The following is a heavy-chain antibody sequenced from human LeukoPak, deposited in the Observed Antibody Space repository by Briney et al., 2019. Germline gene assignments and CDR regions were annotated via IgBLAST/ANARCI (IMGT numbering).Heavy chain of an antibody. CDR2: IYPGDSDT. D-gene: IGHD3-22*01. V-gene: IGHV5-51*01. CDR3: ARTAYPYYYDSSGNDAFDI. CDR1: GYSFTSYW. J-gene: IGHJ3*02. Sequence: GESLKISCKGSGYSFTSYWIGWVRQMPGKGLEWMGIIYPGDSDTRYSPSFQGQVTISADKSISTAYLQWSSLKALDTAMYYCARTAYPYYYDSSGNDAFDIWGQGTMVTVSS.